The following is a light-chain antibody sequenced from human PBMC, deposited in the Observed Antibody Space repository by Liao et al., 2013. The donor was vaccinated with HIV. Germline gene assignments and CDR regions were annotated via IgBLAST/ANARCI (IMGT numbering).Light chain of an antibody. CDR2: EDT. CDR3: QAWDSSTAVV. Sequence: SYEMTQPPSVSVSPGQTASVTCSGDGLGDKYVSWYQQRPGHSPILVIYEDTNRPSGIPARFSGSNSGNTATLTISETQALDEADYYCQAWDSSTAVVFGGGTKLTVL. V-gene: IGLV3-1*01. CDR1: GLGDKY. J-gene: IGLJ2*01.